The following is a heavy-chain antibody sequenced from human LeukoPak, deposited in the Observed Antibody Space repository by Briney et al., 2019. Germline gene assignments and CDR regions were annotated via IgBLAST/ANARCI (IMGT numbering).Heavy chain of an antibody. D-gene: IGHD6-19*01. J-gene: IGHJ6*03. Sequence: GASVKVSCKASGYTFTGYYMHWVRQAPGQGLEWMGGIIPIFGTANYAQKFQGRVTITRNTSTSTAYMELSSLRSEDTAVCYCAREIRGFLKAGSGWYPRLDYYYYMDVWGKGTTVTVSS. CDR2: IIPIFGTA. CDR1: GYTFTGYY. V-gene: IGHV1-2*02. CDR3: AREIRGFLKAGSGWYPRLDYYYYMDV.